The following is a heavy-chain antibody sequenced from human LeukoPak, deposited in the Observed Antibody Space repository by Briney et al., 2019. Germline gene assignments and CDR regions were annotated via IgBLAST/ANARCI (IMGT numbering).Heavy chain of an antibody. Sequence: KPSETLSLTCTVSGYSISSGYYWGWIRQPPGKGLEWIGSIYHSGSTYYNPSLKSRVTISVDTSKNQFSLKLSSVTAADTAVYYCAGRDYYDSSGYYYNWGQGTLVTVSS. D-gene: IGHD3-22*01. J-gene: IGHJ4*02. CDR1: GYSISSGYY. CDR3: AGRDYYDSSGYYYN. CDR2: IYHSGST. V-gene: IGHV4-38-2*02.